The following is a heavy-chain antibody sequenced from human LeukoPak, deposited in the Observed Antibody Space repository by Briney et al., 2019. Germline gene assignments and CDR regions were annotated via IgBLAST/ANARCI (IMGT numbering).Heavy chain of an antibody. CDR2: INPNSGGT. V-gene: IGHV1-2*02. CDR1: GYTFTGYY. CDR3: ARDYPSAQTGYYDFWSGYYGGNYYYYGMDV. D-gene: IGHD3-3*01. J-gene: IGHJ6*02. Sequence: GASVKVSCKASGYTFTGYYMHWVRQAPGQGLEWMGWINPNSGGTNYAQKFQGRVTMTRDTSISTAYMELSRLRSDDTAVYYCARDYPSAQTGYYDFWSGYYGGNYYYYGMDVWGQGTTVTVSS.